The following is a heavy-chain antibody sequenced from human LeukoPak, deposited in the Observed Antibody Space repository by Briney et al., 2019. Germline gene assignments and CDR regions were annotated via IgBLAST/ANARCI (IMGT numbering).Heavy chain of an antibody. Sequence: GGSLRLSCAASGFTFSSYAMSWVRQAPGKGLEWVSGISDSGGTTYYADSVKGRFTISRDNSKNTLYLQMNSLRAEDTALYYCARDHDGSYQFDYWGQGTLVTVSS. CDR1: GFTFSSYA. D-gene: IGHD1-26*01. CDR2: ISDSGGTT. V-gene: IGHV3-23*01. CDR3: ARDHDGSYQFDY. J-gene: IGHJ4*02.